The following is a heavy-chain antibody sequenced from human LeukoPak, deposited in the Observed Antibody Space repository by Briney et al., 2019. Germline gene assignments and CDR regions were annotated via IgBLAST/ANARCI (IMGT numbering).Heavy chain of an antibody. D-gene: IGHD1-26*01. CDR2: ISYSGST. V-gene: IGHV4-59*02. J-gene: IGHJ3*02. Sequence: TSETLSLTCTVSSGSVSSYYGSWIRQPPGKGLECSGYISYSGSTNYNPSLKSRVTISVDTSKNHFSLKLSSVPAADTAVYYCARVSRELGYRSFDIWGQGTMVTVSS. CDR1: SGSVSSYY. CDR3: ARVSRELGYRSFDI.